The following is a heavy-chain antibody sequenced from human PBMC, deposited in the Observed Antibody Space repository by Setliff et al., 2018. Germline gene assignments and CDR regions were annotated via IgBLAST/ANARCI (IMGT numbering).Heavy chain of an antibody. J-gene: IGHJ6*02. D-gene: IGHD2-21*02. V-gene: IGHV3-7*01. CDR1: GFTFSSYA. CDR3: ARNWVTAQHYYYGMDV. Sequence: GGSLRLSCAASGFTFSSYAMSWVRQAPGKGLEWVANIKQDGSSKFYGDSVKGRFIISRDNSKNTLYLQMDSLRAEDTAVYYCARNWVTAQHYYYGMDVWGQGTTVTVSS. CDR2: IKQDGSSK.